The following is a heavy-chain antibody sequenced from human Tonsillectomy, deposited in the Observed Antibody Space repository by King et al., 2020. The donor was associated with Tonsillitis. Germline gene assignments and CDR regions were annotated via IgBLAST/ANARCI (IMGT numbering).Heavy chain of an antibody. CDR2: IYSDGTKT. D-gene: IGHD6-13*01. V-gene: IGHV3-23*03. Sequence: VQLVESGGGLVQPGGSLRLSCAASGFTFSSYAMSWVRQSPGKGLEWVSLIYSDGTKTYYADSVKGRFTISRDNSNNTLYLQMNSLRAEDTAIYYCARDYSSSYWGQGTLVTVPS. J-gene: IGHJ4*02. CDR1: GFTFSSYA. CDR3: ARDYSSSY.